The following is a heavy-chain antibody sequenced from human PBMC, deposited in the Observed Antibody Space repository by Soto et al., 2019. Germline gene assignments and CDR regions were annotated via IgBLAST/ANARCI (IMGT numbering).Heavy chain of an antibody. CDR3: VHGTLGSFGHVYFDY. J-gene: IGHJ4*02. V-gene: IGHV2-5*02. CDR1: GFSVSSNGAR. D-gene: IGHD3-3*02. CDR2: IYWDDDK. Sequence: SGPTLVNATPTLTLTCRLSGFSVSSNGARVGWIRQPPGKALEWLAIIYWDDDKHYNPSLKTRLTITKDTSKNQVVLTVTDMDPVDTATSYCVHGTLGSFGHVYFDYWGPGTLVTVSS.